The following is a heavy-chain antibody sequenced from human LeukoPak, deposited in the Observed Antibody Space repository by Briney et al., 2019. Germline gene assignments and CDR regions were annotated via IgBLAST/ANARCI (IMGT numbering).Heavy chain of an antibody. V-gene: IGHV4-34*01. CDR2: INHSGST. Sequence: SETLSLTCAVYGGSFSGYYWSWIRQPPGKGLEWIGEINHSGSTNYNPSLKSRVTISVDTSKKQFPLKLSSVTAADTAVYYCAGHFYSSTYYYYYYYMDVWGKGTTVTISS. CDR1: GGSFSGYY. D-gene: IGHD6-13*01. J-gene: IGHJ6*03. CDR3: AGHFYSSTYYYYYYYMDV.